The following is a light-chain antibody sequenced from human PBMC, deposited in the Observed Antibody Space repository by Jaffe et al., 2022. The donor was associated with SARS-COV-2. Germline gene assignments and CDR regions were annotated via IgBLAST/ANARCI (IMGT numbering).Light chain of an antibody. V-gene: IGKV3-20*01. CDR2: GIS. CDR3: QQYRDSPLT. CDR1: QNVGKNY. J-gene: IGKJ2*01. Sequence: DIVLTQSPGTLSVSPGETVTLSCRASQNVGKNYLAWYQQQPGQAPRLLLYGISSRAAGIPNRFSGGGSGTDFTLTISRLEPEDFAVYYCQQYRDSPLTFGQGTKLEIK.